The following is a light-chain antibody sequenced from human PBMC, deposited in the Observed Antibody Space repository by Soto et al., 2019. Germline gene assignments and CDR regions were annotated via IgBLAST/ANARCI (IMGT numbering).Light chain of an antibody. CDR1: QTVSNN. CDR2: GTS. V-gene: IGKV3-20*01. CDR3: QQFGNSPWT. J-gene: IGKJ1*01. Sequence: ERVMTQSPATLSVSPGERATLSFRASQTVSNNLAWYQQKPGQPPRLLISGTSNRATGIPDRFSGSGSGTDFTLTISRLEPEDFAVYFCQQFGNSPWTFGQGTKVDI.